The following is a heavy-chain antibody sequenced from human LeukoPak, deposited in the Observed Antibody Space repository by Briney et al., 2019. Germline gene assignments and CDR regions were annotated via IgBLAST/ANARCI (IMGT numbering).Heavy chain of an antibody. CDR2: ISYDGSNK. V-gene: IGHV3-30*04. Sequence: GGSLRLSCAASGFTFSSYAMHWVRQAPGKGLEWVAVISYDGSNKYYADSVKGRFTISRDNSKNTLYLQMNSLRAEDTAVYYCASRPGSSLRWGQGTLVTVSS. CDR1: GFTFSSYA. CDR3: ASRPGSSLR. D-gene: IGHD6-13*01. J-gene: IGHJ4*02.